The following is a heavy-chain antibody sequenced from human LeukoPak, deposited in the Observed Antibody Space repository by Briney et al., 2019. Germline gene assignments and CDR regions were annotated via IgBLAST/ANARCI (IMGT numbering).Heavy chain of an antibody. CDR1: GVTFSNYG. V-gene: IGHV3-74*01. CDR3: ARDLYSYGYPEDRYFDY. CDR2: VNSDGSST. D-gene: IGHD5-18*01. Sequence: GGSLRLSCAASGVTFSNYGIHWVRQAPGEGLVWVSRVNSDGSSTIYADSVKGRFTISRENAKNNLYLQMNSLRAEHTAVYYCARDLYSYGYPEDRYFDYWGQGTLVTVSS. J-gene: IGHJ4*02.